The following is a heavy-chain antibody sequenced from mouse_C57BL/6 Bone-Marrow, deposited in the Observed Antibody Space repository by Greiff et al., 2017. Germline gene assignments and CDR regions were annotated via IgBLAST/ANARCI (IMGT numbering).Heavy chain of an antibody. J-gene: IGHJ3*01. D-gene: IGHD3-2*02. V-gene: IGHV1-74*01. Sequence: VQLQQPGAELVKPGASVKVSCKASGYTFTSYWMHWVKQRTGQGLEWIGRIHPSDSETNYNQKFKGKATLTVDKSSSTAYMQLSSLTSEDSAVYYGAIGRQLRLPWFAYWGQGTLVTVSA. CDR2: IHPSDSET. CDR3: AIGRQLRLPWFAY. CDR1: GYTFTSYW.